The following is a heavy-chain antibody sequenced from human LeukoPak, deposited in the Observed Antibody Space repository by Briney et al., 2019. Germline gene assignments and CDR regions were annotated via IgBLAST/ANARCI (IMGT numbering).Heavy chain of an antibody. CDR1: GYTFTSYY. CDR2: INPSGGST. CDR3: ARGSLWCSGGSCYSDY. Sequence: ASVRVSCKASGYTFTSYYMHWVRQAPGQGLEWMGIINPSGGSTSYAQKFQGRVTMTRDMSTSTVYMELSSLRSEDTAVYYCARGSLWCSGGSCYSDYWGQGTLVTVSS. J-gene: IGHJ4*02. D-gene: IGHD2-15*01. V-gene: IGHV1-46*01.